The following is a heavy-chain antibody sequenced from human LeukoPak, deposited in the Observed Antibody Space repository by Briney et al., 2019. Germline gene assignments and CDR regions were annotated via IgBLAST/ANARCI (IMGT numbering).Heavy chain of an antibody. Sequence: GGSLRLSCAASGFTFSSYAMSWVRQAPGKGLEWVSAISGSGGSTYYADSVKGRFTISRDNSKNTLYLQMNSLRAEDTAVYYCAKVMSLRYFDWPYAFDIWGQGTMVTVSS. CDR1: GFTFSSYA. D-gene: IGHD3-9*01. CDR3: AKVMSLRYFDWPYAFDI. V-gene: IGHV3-23*01. J-gene: IGHJ3*02. CDR2: ISGSGGST.